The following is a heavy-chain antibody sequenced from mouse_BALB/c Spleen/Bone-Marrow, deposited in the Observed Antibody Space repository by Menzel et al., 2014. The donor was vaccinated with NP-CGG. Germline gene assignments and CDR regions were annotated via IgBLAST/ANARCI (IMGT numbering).Heavy chain of an antibody. CDR2: INPYNDGT. Sequence: SGPEPVKPGASVKMSCKASGYTFTSYVMHWVKQKPGQGLEWIGYINPYNDGTKYNEKFKGKATLTSDKSSSTAYMELSSPTSEDSAVYYCTRSGGYYFDYWGQGTTLTVSS. CDR3: TRSGGYYFDY. CDR1: GYTFTSYV. J-gene: IGHJ2*01. V-gene: IGHV1-14*01.